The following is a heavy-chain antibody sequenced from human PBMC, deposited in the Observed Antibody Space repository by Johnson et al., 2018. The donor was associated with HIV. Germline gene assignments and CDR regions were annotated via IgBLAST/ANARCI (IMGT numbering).Heavy chain of an antibody. CDR1: GFTVSSNY. D-gene: IGHD3-22*01. J-gene: IGHJ3*01. V-gene: IGHV3-66*01. Sequence: VQLVESGGGLVQPGGSLRLSCAASGFTVSSNYMSWVRQAPGKGLEWVSVIYSGGSTDYADSLKGRFTISRDNSENTLYLQMNRLRAEDTAVYYCARAYYDSRGYYPHAFHVWGQGTVVTVSS. CDR2: IYSGGST. CDR3: ARAYYDSRGYYPHAFHV.